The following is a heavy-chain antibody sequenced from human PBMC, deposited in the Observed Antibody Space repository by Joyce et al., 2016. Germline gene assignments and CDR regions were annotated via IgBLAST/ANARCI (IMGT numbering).Heavy chain of an antibody. J-gene: IGHJ6*02. V-gene: IGHV3-21*01. CDR1: GSTFSSSS. CDR3: ARGGISYYYAMDV. CDR2: ISGTSYYI. Sequence: QLVESGGGVVKPGGSLRLSCEASGSTFSSSSMSWFRQAQGKGLEWVAAISGTSYYIFHAETVRGRFTVSRDNDKKTLYLQMNSLRAEDSAVFYCARGGISYYYAMDVWGQGTTVTVSS. D-gene: IGHD3-16*01.